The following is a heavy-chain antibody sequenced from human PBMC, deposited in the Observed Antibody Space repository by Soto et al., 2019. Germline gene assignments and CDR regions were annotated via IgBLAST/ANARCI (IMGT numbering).Heavy chain of an antibody. CDR1: GFTFSSYA. Sequence: EVQLLESGGGLVQPGGSLRLSCAASGFTFSSYAMNWVRQAPGKGLEWVSVISGSGSSTYYADSVKGRFTISRDNSKNPRYLQMNSLRAEDTAVYHCASRSSGWYFDYWGQGTLVTVSS. CDR2: ISGSGSST. D-gene: IGHD6-19*01. CDR3: ASRSSGWYFDY. J-gene: IGHJ4*02. V-gene: IGHV3-23*01.